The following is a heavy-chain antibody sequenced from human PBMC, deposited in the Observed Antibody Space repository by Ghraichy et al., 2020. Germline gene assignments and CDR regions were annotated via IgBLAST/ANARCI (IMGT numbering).Heavy chain of an antibody. J-gene: IGHJ4*02. Sequence: SETLSLTCTVSGGSISSGDYYWSWIRQPPGKGLEWIGYIYYSGSTYYNPSLKSRVTISVDTSKNQFSLKLSSVTAADTAVYYCARDRLGVVLGLWGQGTLVTVSS. CDR3: ARDRLGVVLGL. V-gene: IGHV4-30-4*01. CDR1: GGSISSGDYY. D-gene: IGHD3-3*01. CDR2: IYYSGST.